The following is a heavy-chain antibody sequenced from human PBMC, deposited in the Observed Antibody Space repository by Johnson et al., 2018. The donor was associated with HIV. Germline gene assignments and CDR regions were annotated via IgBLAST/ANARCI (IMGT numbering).Heavy chain of an antibody. Sequence: VQLVESGGGLVQPGGSLRLSCAASGFTFSSYWMSWVRQAPGKGLEWVANIKQDGSNKYYTDSVKGRFTISRDNSKNTLYLQMNSLRAEDTAVYFCARGPIADDAFDIWGQGTMVTVSS. CDR3: ARGPIADDAFDI. J-gene: IGHJ3*02. CDR2: IKQDGSNK. D-gene: IGHD3-16*02. CDR1: GFTFSSYW. V-gene: IGHV3-7*01.